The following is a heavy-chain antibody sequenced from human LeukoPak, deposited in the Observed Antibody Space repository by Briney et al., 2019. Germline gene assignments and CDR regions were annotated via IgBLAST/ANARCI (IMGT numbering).Heavy chain of an antibody. Sequence: SVKVSCKASGGTFSSYTISWVRQAPGQGLEWMGRIIPILGIANYAQKFQGRVTITADKSTSTAYMELSSLRSEDTAVYYCARESVPAAVFTAYWFDPWGQGTLVTVSS. CDR1: GGTFSSYT. D-gene: IGHD2-2*01. J-gene: IGHJ5*02. V-gene: IGHV1-69*04. CDR3: ARESVPAAVFTAYWFDP. CDR2: IIPILGIA.